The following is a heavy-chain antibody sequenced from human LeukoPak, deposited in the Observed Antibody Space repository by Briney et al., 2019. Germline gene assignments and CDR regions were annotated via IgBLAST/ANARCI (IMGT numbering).Heavy chain of an antibody. CDR1: GFTFSSYW. CDR2: IRYDGSNK. D-gene: IGHD2-15*01. J-gene: IGHJ4*02. V-gene: IGHV3-30*02. CDR3: AKGGYCSGGSCSHFDY. Sequence: PLGGSLRLSCAASGFTFSSYWMSWVRQAPGKGLEWVAFIRYDGSNKYYADSVKGRFTISRDNSKNTLYLQMNSLRAEDTAVYYCAKGGYCSGGSCSHFDYWGQGTLVTVSS.